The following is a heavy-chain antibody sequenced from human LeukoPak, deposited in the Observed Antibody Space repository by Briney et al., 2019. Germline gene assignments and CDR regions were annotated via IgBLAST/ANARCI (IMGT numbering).Heavy chain of an antibody. Sequence: PGGSLRLSCAASGFTFDDYAMHWVRQAPGKGLEWVSGISWNSGSIGYADSVKGRFTISRDNAKNSPYLQMNSLRAEDTALYYCAKCGRVLSFHNWFDPWGQGTLVTVSS. CDR1: GFTFDDYA. CDR3: AKCGRVLSFHNWFDP. J-gene: IGHJ5*02. V-gene: IGHV3-9*01. D-gene: IGHD2-21*01. CDR2: ISWNSGSI.